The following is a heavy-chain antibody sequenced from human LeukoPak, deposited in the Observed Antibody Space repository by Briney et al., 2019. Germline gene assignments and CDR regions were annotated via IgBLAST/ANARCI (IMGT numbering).Heavy chain of an antibody. Sequence: PSETLSLTCTVSGGSISSYYWSWIRQPAGRGLEWIGRIQTSGSTNYNPSLKSRVTMSVDASKNKFSLKVNSVTAADTAVYYCARVGSGWSFDYWGQGTLVTVSS. V-gene: IGHV4-4*07. D-gene: IGHD6-19*01. CDR1: GGSISSYY. J-gene: IGHJ4*02. CDR3: ARVGSGWSFDY. CDR2: IQTSGST.